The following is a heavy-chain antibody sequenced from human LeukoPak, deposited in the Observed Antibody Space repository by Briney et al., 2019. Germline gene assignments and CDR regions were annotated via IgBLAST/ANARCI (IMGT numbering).Heavy chain of an antibody. CDR2: IYSGGST. J-gene: IGHJ6*03. CDR3: ARSGPYYYYMDV. V-gene: IGHV3-66*01. Sequence: PGGSLRLSCAASGFTFSSYWMHWVRQAPGKGLEWVSVIYSGGSTYYADSVKGRFTISRDNSKNTLYLQMNSLRAEDTAVYYCARSGPYYYYMDVWGKGTPVTISS. CDR1: GFTFSSYW. D-gene: IGHD2-8*02.